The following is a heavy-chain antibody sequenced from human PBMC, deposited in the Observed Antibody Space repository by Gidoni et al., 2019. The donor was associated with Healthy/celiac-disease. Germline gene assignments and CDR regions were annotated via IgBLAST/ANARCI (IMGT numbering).Heavy chain of an antibody. CDR2: IYYSGST. CDR3: ASGGGYSSSSELVIASLDDYFDY. D-gene: IGHD6-6*01. CDR1: GGSISSSSYY. Sequence: QLQLQESGPGLVKPSETLSLTCTVSGGSISSSSYYWGWIRQPPGKGLEWIGSIYYSGSTYYNPSLKSRVTISVDTSKNQFSLKLSSVTAADTAVYYCASGGGYSSSSELVIASLDDYFDYWGQGTLVTVSS. J-gene: IGHJ4*02. V-gene: IGHV4-39*01.